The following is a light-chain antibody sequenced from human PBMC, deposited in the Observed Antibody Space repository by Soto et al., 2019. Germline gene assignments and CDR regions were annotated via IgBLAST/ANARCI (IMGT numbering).Light chain of an antibody. Sequence: DTQMTQSPSSLSASVGDRVTITCRASQSIANYLNWYQQKPGTAPKLLIYDASSLESGVPSRFSGSGSGTEFTLTISSLQPDDFATYYCQQYNSYWTFGQGT. J-gene: IGKJ1*01. CDR1: QSIANY. CDR3: QQYNSYWT. V-gene: IGKV1-5*01. CDR2: DAS.